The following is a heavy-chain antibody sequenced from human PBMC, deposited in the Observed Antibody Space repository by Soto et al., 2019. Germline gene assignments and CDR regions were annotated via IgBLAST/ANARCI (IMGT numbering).Heavy chain of an antibody. CDR3: ARSNGSGSSDWFDP. Sequence: SETLSLTCTVSGGSISSGGYYWSWIRQHPGKGLEWIGYIYYSGSTYYNPSPKSRVTISVDTSKNQFSLKLSSVTAADTAVYYCARSNGSGSSDWFDPWGQGTLVTVS. D-gene: IGHD3-10*01. J-gene: IGHJ5*02. CDR2: IYYSGST. V-gene: IGHV4-31*03. CDR1: GGSISSGGYY.